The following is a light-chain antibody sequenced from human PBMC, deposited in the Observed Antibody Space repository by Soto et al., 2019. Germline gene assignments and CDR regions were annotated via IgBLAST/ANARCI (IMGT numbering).Light chain of an antibody. CDR1: QTIFSDY. V-gene: IGKV3-11*01. CDR3: QQRSNWPIT. CDR2: GAS. Sequence: EIVLTQSPATLSLSPGEIANVPCRSSQTIFSDYLAWYQQKPGQAPRLLIYGASNRATGTPARFSGTGSGTDFTLTINNLEPEDFAVYYCQQRSNWPITFGQGTRLEI. J-gene: IGKJ5*01.